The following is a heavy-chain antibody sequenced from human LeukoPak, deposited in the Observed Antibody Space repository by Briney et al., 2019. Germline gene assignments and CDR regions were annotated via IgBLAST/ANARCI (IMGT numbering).Heavy chain of an antibody. V-gene: IGHV3-66*01. CDR1: GFTVSSNY. CDR2: IYSGGST. D-gene: IGHD3-10*01. CDR3: ARGTVTMVDY. J-gene: IGHJ4*02. Sequence: GGSLRLSCAASGFTVSSNYMSWVRQAPGRGLEWVSVIYSGGSTYYADSVKGRFTISRDNSTNTLFLQMNSLRAGDTAVYYCARGTVTMVDYWGQGTLVTASS.